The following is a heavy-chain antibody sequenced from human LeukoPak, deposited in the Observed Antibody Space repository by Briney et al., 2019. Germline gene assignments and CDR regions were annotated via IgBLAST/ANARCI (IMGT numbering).Heavy chain of an antibody. CDR2: ITGSGAYT. V-gene: IGHV3-23*01. Sequence: PGGSLRLSCTASGFTFNNYAMTWVREAPGRGLEWVSAITGSGAYTDYADSVKGRFTISRDSSKNTIYLHMNSLRAEDTAIYYCAKRSSTSSGYFDFWGRGTLVTVSS. J-gene: IGHJ4*02. D-gene: IGHD3-22*01. CDR1: GFTFNNYA. CDR3: AKRSSTSSGYFDF.